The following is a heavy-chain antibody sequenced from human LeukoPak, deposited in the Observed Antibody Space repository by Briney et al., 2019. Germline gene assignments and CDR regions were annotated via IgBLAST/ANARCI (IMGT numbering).Heavy chain of an antibody. CDR3: AKDGVAARRWYYYYYMDV. CDR1: GFTFTSYW. J-gene: IGHJ6*03. CDR2: INEDGGGR. Sequence: SGGSLRLSCAASGFTFTSYWMTWVRQAPGKGLEWVANINEDGGGRYYVDSVKGRFTISRDNAKNSVHLQMNSLRAEDTAVYYCAKDGVAARRWYYYYYMDVWGKGTTVTVSS. V-gene: IGHV3-7*01. D-gene: IGHD6-6*01.